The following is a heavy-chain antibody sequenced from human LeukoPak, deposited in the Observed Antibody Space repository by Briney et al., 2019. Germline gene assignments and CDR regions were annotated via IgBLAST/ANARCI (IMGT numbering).Heavy chain of an antibody. Sequence: PGGSLRLSCAASGFTFSSYWMSWVRQAPGKGLEWVANIKQDGSEKYYVDSVKGRFTISRDNAKNSLYLQMNSLRAEDTAVYYCARDHEQWLYKAYAFDIWGQGTMVTVSS. CDR1: GFTFSSYW. J-gene: IGHJ3*02. CDR2: IKQDGSEK. CDR3: ARDHEQWLYKAYAFDI. V-gene: IGHV3-7*01. D-gene: IGHD6-19*01.